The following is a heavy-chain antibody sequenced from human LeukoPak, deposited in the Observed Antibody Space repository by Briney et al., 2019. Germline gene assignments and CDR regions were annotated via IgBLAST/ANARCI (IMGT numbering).Heavy chain of an antibody. D-gene: IGHD1-26*01. J-gene: IGHJ4*02. CDR3: ARQTGATTTGGYYYDH. V-gene: IGHV3-74*01. CDR1: GFTFSSYW. Sequence: GGSLRLSCAASGFTFSSYWMYWVRQAPGKGLVWVSRINTDGSSTSYADSVKGRFSVSRDNAKNTLDLQMNSLRADDTAVYYCARQTGATTTGGYYYDHWGQGTLVTVSS. CDR2: INTDGSST.